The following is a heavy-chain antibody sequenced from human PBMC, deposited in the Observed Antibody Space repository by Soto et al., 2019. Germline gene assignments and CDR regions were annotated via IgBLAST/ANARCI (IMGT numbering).Heavy chain of an antibody. J-gene: IGHJ4*02. V-gene: IGHV3-23*01. CDR3: ATVGRANYFDN. CDR1: GFTFSSYA. CDR2: ISGGGINT. Sequence: QTGGSLRLSCAASGFTFSSYALTWVRQAPGKGLEWVSVISGGGINTLYADSVKGRFTISRDNSKNTLYLQMNSLRADDTAVYYCATVGRANYFDNWGQGTLVTVSS.